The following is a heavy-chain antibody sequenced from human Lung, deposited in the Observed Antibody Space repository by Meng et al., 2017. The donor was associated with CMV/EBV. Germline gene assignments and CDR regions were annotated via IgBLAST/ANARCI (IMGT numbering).Heavy chain of an antibody. CDR2: IPYSGDP. D-gene: IGHD6-25*01. Sequence: LSWGSINSGGYSWPWIRQHPRKGLEWLGFIPYSGDPYYTPSLKSRVSISIDTSENQFSLKLRSVTAADPAIYYCARDASHRAGWFDHWGQGALVTVSS. CDR1: WGSINSGGYS. CDR3: ARDASHRAGWFDH. V-gene: IGHV4-31*02. J-gene: IGHJ5*02.